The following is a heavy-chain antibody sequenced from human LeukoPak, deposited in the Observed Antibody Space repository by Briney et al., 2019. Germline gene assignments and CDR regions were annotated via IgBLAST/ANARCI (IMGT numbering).Heavy chain of an antibody. CDR3: ARNPLYYDFWSGYDNYYYYMDV. CDR2: IYYSGST. CDR1: GGSISSYY. D-gene: IGHD3-3*01. J-gene: IGHJ6*03. V-gene: IGHV4-59*01. Sequence: AETLSLTCAVSGGSISSYYWSWIRQPPGKGLEWIGYIYYSGSTNYNASLKSRVTISVDTSNNQFSLKMSSVTAADTAVYYCARNPLYYDFWSGYDNYYYYMDVWGKGNTVTVSS.